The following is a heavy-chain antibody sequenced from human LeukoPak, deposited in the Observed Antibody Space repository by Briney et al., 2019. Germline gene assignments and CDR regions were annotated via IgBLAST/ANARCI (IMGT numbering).Heavy chain of an antibody. CDR2: ISGSGGST. CDR3: ARRGVTVGAPRYLDV. Sequence: PGGSLRLSCAASGFTFSSYAMRWVRQAPGKGLEWVSAISGSGGSTYYADSVKGRFTISRDNSKNTLYLQMNSLRVEDTALYDCARRGVTVGAPRYLDVWGKGTTVTVSS. D-gene: IGHD1-26*01. CDR1: GFTFSSYA. J-gene: IGHJ6*03. V-gene: IGHV3-23*01.